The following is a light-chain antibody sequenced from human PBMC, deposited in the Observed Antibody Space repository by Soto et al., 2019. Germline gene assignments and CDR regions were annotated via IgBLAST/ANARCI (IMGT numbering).Light chain of an antibody. CDR1: QSVSNT. Sequence: EIVLTQSPGTLSLSPGERATLSCRASQSVSNTLAWYQQKPGQAPRLLIYGASTRATGIPARFSGSGSGTEFTLTISSLQSEDFAVYYCQQYNNWPRTFGQGTKVDIK. V-gene: IGKV3-15*01. J-gene: IGKJ1*01. CDR2: GAS. CDR3: QQYNNWPRT.